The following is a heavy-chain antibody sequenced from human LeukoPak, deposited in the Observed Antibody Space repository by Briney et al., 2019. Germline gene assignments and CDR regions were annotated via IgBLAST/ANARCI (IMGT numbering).Heavy chain of an antibody. CDR2: ISAYNGNT. Sequence: ASVKVSCKASGYTFTSYGISWVRQAPGQGREWMGWISAYNGNTNYAQKLQGRVTMTTDTSTSTAYMELRSLRSDDAAVYYCARDLSGYYDSSGYYPDYWGQGTLVTVSS. J-gene: IGHJ4*02. CDR3: ARDLSGYYDSSGYYPDY. D-gene: IGHD3-22*01. CDR1: GYTFTSYG. V-gene: IGHV1-18*01.